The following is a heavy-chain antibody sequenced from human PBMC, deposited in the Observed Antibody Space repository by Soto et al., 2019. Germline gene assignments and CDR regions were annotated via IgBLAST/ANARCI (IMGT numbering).Heavy chain of an antibody. CDR2: ITSSGNSP. CDR3: ARGLYYYDSSGYYWN. V-gene: IGHV3-64*01. Sequence: PGGSLRLSCAASGFTFSSYAMHWVRQAPGKGLEYVSAITSSGNSPYYANSVKGRFTISRDNSKNTLYLQMNSLRAEDTAVYYCARGLYYYDSSGYYWNWGQGTLVTVSS. J-gene: IGHJ4*02. CDR1: GFTFSSYA. D-gene: IGHD3-22*01.